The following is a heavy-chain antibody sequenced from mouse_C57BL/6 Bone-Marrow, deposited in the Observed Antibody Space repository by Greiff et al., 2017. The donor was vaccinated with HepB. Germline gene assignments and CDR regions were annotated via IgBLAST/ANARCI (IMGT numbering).Heavy chain of an antibody. CDR2: ISSGGDYI. Sequence: EVKLMESGEGLVKPGGSLKLSCAASGFTFSSYAMSWVRQTPEKRLEWVAYISSGGDYIYYADTVKGRFTISRDNARNTLYLQMSSLKSEDTAMYYCTAVVATRAYYFDYWGQGTTLTVSS. CDR1: GFTFSSYA. V-gene: IGHV5-9-1*02. J-gene: IGHJ2*01. D-gene: IGHD1-1*01. CDR3: TAVVATRAYYFDY.